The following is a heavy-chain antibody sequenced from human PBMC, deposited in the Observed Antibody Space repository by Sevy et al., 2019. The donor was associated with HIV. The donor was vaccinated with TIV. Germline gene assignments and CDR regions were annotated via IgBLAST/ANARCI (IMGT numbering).Heavy chain of an antibody. CDR2: VYYSGRT. J-gene: IGHJ5*02. V-gene: IGHV4-39*01. CDR1: DGSLSSDNYY. D-gene: IGHD3-3*01. Sequence: SETLSLTCTVSDGSLSSDNYYWVWIRQPPGKGLEWIGTVYYSGRTYSTPSLKTRVTISVDTSKTQFSLMLTSVTAADTAVYYWATFMIFGVLPYNWFDPWGQGTLVTVSS. CDR3: ATFMIFGVLPYNWFDP.